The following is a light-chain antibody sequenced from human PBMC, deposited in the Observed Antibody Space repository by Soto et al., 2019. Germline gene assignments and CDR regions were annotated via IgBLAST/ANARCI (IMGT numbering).Light chain of an antibody. CDR3: QQRHMWPIT. CDR2: DAY. J-gene: IGKJ5*01. CDR1: QSFRGL. V-gene: IGKV3-11*01. Sequence: EIVLTQSPGTLSFSPGERATLSCRASQSFRGLLAWYQQKPGQAPRLLIYDAYNRATGIPPRFSGSGSGTDFTLTISSLEPEDSAVYYCQQRHMWPITFGQGTRLEIK.